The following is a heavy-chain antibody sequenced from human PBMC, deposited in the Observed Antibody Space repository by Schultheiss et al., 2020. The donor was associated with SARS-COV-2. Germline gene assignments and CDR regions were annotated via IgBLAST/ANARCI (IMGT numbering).Heavy chain of an antibody. Sequence: SETLSLTCTVSGGSISSYYWSWIRQPPGKGLEWIGYIYYSGSTYYNPSLKSRVTISVDTSKNQFSLKLSSVTAADTAVYYCARDYGDYVGMDVWGQGTTVTVSS. CDR2: IYYSGST. V-gene: IGHV4-59*06. J-gene: IGHJ6*02. CDR3: ARDYGDYVGMDV. D-gene: IGHD4-17*01. CDR1: GGSISSYY.